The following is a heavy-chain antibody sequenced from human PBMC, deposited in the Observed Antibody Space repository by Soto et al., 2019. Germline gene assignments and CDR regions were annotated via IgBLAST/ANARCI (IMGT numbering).Heavy chain of an antibody. CDR3: ATLWFGEADY. CDR2: IYYSGST. CDR1: GGSMSTSYY. D-gene: IGHD3-10*01. J-gene: IGHJ4*02. Sequence: QLQLQESGPGLLKPSETLSLTCTVSGGSMSTSYYWGWIRQPPGKGLEWIGSIYYSGSTYYNPSLKRRVTMSVDTSKNQFSRKLTSVTAADTSVYYCATLWFGEADYWGQGTLVTVSS. V-gene: IGHV4-39*01.